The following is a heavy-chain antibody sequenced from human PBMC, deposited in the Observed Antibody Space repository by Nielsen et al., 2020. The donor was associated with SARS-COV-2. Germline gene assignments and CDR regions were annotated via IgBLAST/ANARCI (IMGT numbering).Heavy chain of an antibody. CDR2: IIPIFGTA. Sequence: SVKVSCKASGGTFSSYAISWVRQAPGQGLEWMGGIIPIFGTANYAQKFQGRVTITADESTSTAYMELSSLRSEDTAVNYCAREVKWELFRIFDYWGQGTLVTVSS. CDR3: AREVKWELFRIFDY. CDR1: GGTFSSYA. D-gene: IGHD1-26*01. V-gene: IGHV1-69*13. J-gene: IGHJ4*02.